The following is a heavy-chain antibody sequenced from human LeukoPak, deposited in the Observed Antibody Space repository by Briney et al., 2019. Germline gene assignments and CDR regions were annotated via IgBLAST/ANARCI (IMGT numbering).Heavy chain of an antibody. J-gene: IGHJ6*02. CDR2: ISAYNGNT. V-gene: IGHV1-18*01. Sequence: GASVKVSCKASGYTFTSYGISWVRPAPGQGLEWVGWISAYNGNTNYAQKLQGRVTMTTDTSTSTAYMELRSLRSDDTAVYYCARAVDLDSSGWYPLYYYYGMDVWGQGTTVTVSS. CDR3: ARAVDLDSSGWYPLYYYYGMDV. D-gene: IGHD6-19*01. CDR1: GYTFTSYG.